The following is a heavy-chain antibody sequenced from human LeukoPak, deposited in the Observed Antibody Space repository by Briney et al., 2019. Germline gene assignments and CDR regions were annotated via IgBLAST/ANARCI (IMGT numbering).Heavy chain of an antibody. CDR3: ARGDIVVVPAAIYVDY. V-gene: IGHV1-46*01. Sequence: ASVKVSCKASGYAFTSYFSHWVRQAPGQGLEWMGIINPSGGSTRYAQKFQGRVTMTRDTSTSTVYMELSSLRSEDTAVYYCARGDIVVVPAAIYVDYWGQGTLVTVSS. D-gene: IGHD2-2*02. CDR2: INPSGGST. CDR1: GYAFTSYF. J-gene: IGHJ4*02.